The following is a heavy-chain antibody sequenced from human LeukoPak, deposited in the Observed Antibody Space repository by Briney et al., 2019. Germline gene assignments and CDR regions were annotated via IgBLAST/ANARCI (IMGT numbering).Heavy chain of an antibody. Sequence: PGGSLRLSCAASGFTFSTYWMAWVRQAPGKGLEWVTNINQDGSTKHCVDSVKGRFTISRDNSKNSLYLNMNNLRVEDTALYYCARDVVRSLDYWGQGTPVTVSS. J-gene: IGHJ4*02. D-gene: IGHD2-15*01. V-gene: IGHV3-7*01. CDR3: ARDVVRSLDY. CDR2: INQDGSTK. CDR1: GFTFSTYW.